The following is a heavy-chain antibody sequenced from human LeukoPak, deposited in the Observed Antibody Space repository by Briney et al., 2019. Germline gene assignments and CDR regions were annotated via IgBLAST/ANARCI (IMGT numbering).Heavy chain of an antibody. CDR2: LYYSGNT. J-gene: IGHJ4*02. V-gene: IGHV4-59*01. CDR1: GGSITSYY. CDR3: ARGSSWGFGLREFDY. D-gene: IGHD7-27*01. Sequence: PPETLSLTCSVSGGSITSYYWNWIRQPPGKGLEWIGSLYYSGNTNYNPSLKSRVTISVDTSKNQFSLHLSSVTPADTAVYYCARGSSWGFGLREFDYWGQGTLLSVSA.